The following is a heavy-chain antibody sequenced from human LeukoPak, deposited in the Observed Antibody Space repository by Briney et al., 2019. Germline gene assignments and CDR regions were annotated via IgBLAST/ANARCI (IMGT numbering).Heavy chain of an antibody. CDR2: ISGSGGST. D-gene: IGHD3-22*01. Sequence: GGSLRLSCAASGLTFSSYAMSWVRQAPGKGLVWVSAISGSGGSTYYADSVKGRFTISRDNSKNTLYLQMNSLRAEDTAVYYCAKEGTYYYDSSGYHPFDYWGQGTLVTVSS. CDR3: AKEGTYYYDSSGYHPFDY. CDR1: GLTFSSYA. J-gene: IGHJ4*02. V-gene: IGHV3-23*01.